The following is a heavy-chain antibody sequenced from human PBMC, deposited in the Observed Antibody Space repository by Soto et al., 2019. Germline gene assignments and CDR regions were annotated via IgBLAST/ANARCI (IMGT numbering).Heavy chain of an antibody. CDR3: AREADILNWFDP. CDR1: GFTFSSYS. D-gene: IGHD3-9*01. V-gene: IGHV3-48*01. Sequence: WGSLRLSCAASGFTFSSYSMNWVRQAPGKGLEWVSYISSSSSTIYYADSVKGRFTISRDNAKNSLYLQMNSLRAEDTAVYYCAREADILNWFDPWGQGTLVTVS. J-gene: IGHJ5*02. CDR2: ISSSSSTI.